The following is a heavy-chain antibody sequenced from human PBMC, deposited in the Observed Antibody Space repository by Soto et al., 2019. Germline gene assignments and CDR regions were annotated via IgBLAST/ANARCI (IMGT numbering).Heavy chain of an antibody. J-gene: IGHJ6*02. CDR3: ARTQSGPYGMDV. D-gene: IGHD1-26*01. Sequence: AAVKGSCKSSGYTFTSYYMHWVRQAPGQGLEWMGIINPSGGSTSYAQKFQGRVTMTRDTSTSTVYMELSSLRSEDTAVYYCARTQSGPYGMDVWGQGTTVTVSS. CDR1: GYTFTSYY. CDR2: INPSGGST. V-gene: IGHV1-46*01.